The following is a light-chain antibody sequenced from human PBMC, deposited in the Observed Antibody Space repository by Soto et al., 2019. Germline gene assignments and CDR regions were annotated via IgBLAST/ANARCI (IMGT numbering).Light chain of an antibody. Sequence: EVVLTQSPATLSLSPGDRATLSCRASQSVRTYLAWYQQKPGQAPRLLIYDASNRATGVPARFSGSGSETDFTLTISSLEPEDFAVYYCQQRYIWPPLTFDGGTQVEIK. J-gene: IGKJ4*01. CDR1: QSVRTY. V-gene: IGKV3-11*01. CDR3: QQRYIWPPLT. CDR2: DAS.